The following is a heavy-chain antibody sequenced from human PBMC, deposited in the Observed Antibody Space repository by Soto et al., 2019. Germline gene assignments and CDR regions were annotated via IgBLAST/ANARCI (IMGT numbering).Heavy chain of an antibody. Sequence: GGSLRLSCAASGFTSSSYAMSWVRQAPGKGLEWVSAISGSGGSTYYADSVRGRFTISRDNSKETLYLEMNSLRAEDTAVYYCANCPTLYTPTYNWFDPWGQGTLVTVSS. D-gene: IGHD2-15*01. CDR1: GFTSSSYA. CDR2: ISGSGGST. V-gene: IGHV3-23*01. J-gene: IGHJ5*02. CDR3: ANCPTLYTPTYNWFDP.